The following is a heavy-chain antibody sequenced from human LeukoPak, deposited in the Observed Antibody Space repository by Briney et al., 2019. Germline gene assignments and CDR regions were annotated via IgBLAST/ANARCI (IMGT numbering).Heavy chain of an antibody. CDR1: AFSLNAYN. CDR2: IYSAGST. CDR3: ARNIPVTRWGY. V-gene: IGHV3-66*01. D-gene: IGHD2-21*01. Sequence: GGSLRLSCAASAFSLNAYNMNWVRQAPGKGLEWVSLIYSAGSTYYADSVKGRSTISRDNSKNTVYLQMNSLRAEDTAVYYCARNIPVTRWGYWGQGTLVTVSS. J-gene: IGHJ4*02.